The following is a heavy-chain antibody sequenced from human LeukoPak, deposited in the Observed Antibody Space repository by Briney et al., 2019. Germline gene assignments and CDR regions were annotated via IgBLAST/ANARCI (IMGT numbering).Heavy chain of an antibody. CDR1: GGSFSGYY. Sequence: SETLSLTCAVYGGSFSGYYWSWIRQPPGKGLEWIGEINHSGSTNYNPSLKSRVTISVDTSKNQFFLKLSSVTAADTAVYYCARLEVVPAAPEPGYYYYYGMDVWGQGTTVTVSS. CDR2: INHSGST. D-gene: IGHD2-2*01. CDR3: ARLEVVPAAPEPGYYYYYGMDV. V-gene: IGHV4-34*01. J-gene: IGHJ6*02.